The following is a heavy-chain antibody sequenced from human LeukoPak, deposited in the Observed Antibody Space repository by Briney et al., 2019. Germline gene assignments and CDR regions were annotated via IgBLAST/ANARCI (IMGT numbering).Heavy chain of an antibody. D-gene: IGHD3-10*01. CDR2: IYPGDSDT. CDR1: GYSFTDYW. V-gene: IGHV5-51*01. Sequence: GESLKISCQASGYSFTDYWIGWVRQVPGEGLEWMGIIYPGDSDTRYNPSFQGQVTISADKSIRTAYLQWSSLKASDTAMYYCARSDQLRWFGEARRPYCYGMDVWGQGTAVTVSS. J-gene: IGHJ6*02. CDR3: ARSDQLRWFGEARRPYCYGMDV.